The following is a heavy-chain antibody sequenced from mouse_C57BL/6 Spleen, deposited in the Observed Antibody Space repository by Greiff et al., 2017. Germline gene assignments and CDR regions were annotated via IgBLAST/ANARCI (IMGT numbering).Heavy chain of an antibody. Sequence: EVKLQESGPGLVKPSQTVFLTCTVTGISITTGNYRWSWIRQFPGNKLEWIGYIYYSGTITYNPSLTSRTTITRDTPKNQFFLEMNSLTAEDTATYSCARTIYPYYAMDYWGQGTSVTVSS. CDR2: IYYSGTI. CDR3: ARTIYPYYAMDY. CDR1: GISITTGNYR. V-gene: IGHV3-5*01. J-gene: IGHJ4*01. D-gene: IGHD2-1*01.